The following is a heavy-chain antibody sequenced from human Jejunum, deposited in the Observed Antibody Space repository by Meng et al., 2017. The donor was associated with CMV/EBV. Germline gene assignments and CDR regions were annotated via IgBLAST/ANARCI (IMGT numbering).Heavy chain of an antibody. Sequence: FTFSNYWMTWVRQAPGKGLEWVASIEKDGAEKYYVDSVKGRFTISRDNAKNSLFLLMNSLRPEDSTVYYCAKVGSSGDSRYRALDDWGQGTLVTVSS. CDR3: AKVGSSGDSRYRALDD. CDR1: FTFSNYW. D-gene: IGHD2-15*01. V-gene: IGHV3-7*01. CDR2: IEKDGAEK. J-gene: IGHJ4*02.